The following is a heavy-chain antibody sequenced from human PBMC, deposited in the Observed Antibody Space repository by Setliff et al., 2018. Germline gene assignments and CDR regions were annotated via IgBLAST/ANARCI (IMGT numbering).Heavy chain of an antibody. Sequence: PGGSLRLSCAASGFTFNSFWMHWVHRAPGKGLVWVSRISSDGTTTNHADSVKGRFTISRDNARNTLYLQMSSLRADDTAVYYCARGAIADSSGYYQGFWGQGTLVTVSS. CDR1: GFTFNSFW. CDR2: ISSDGTTT. CDR3: ARGAIADSSGYYQGF. J-gene: IGHJ4*02. D-gene: IGHD3-22*01. V-gene: IGHV3-74*01.